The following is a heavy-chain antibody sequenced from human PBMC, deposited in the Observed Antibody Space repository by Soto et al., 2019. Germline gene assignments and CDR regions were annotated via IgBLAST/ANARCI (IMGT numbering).Heavy chain of an antibody. J-gene: IGHJ5*02. V-gene: IGHV1-2*02. Sequence: ASVKVSCKASGYTFTGYYIHWVRQAPGQGLEWMGWINPNSGGTDYAQKFQGRVTMTRDTSITTAYMELNRLRSDDTAVYYCAGGVLSGSYYNWFDPWGPGTLLTV. CDR3: AGGVLSGSYYNWFDP. CDR1: GYTFTGYY. CDR2: INPNSGGT. D-gene: IGHD1-26*01.